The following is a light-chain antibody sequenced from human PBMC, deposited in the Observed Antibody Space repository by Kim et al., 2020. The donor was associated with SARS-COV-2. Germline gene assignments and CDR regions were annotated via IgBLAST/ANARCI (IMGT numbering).Light chain of an antibody. J-gene: IGKJ4*01. V-gene: IGKV2-28*01. CDR1: QSLLHSNGNNY. CDR2: LGS. Sequence: DIVMTQSPPSLPVTPGEPAAISCRSSQSLLHSNGNNYVDWYLQKPGQSPQLLIYLGSDRASGVPDRFSGSGSGTDFTLKISRVEAEDVGVYYCMQALQTPLTFGGGTKVEI. CDR3: MQALQTPLT.